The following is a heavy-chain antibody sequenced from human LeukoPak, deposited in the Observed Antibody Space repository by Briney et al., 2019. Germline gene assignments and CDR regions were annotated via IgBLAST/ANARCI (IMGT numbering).Heavy chain of an antibody. D-gene: IGHD3-10*01. J-gene: IGHJ6*02. Sequence: QPGGSLRLSCAAFGFTFSSYAMHWVRQAPGKGLEWVAVIWYDGSNKYYADSVKGRFTISRDNSKNTLYLQMNSLRAEDTAVYYCARNSPMVRGTYGMDVWGQGTTVTVSS. CDR1: GFTFSSYA. V-gene: IGHV3-33*08. CDR2: IWYDGSNK. CDR3: ARNSPMVRGTYGMDV.